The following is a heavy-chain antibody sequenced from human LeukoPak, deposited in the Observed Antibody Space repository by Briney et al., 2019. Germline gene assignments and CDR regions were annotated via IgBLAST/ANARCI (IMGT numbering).Heavy chain of an antibody. CDR1: GFTFSTYG. V-gene: IGHV3-30*18. CDR2: ISYDGSKE. J-gene: IGHJ5*02. Sequence: GGSLRLSCAASGFTFSTYGMHWVRQAPGKGLEWVAVISYDGSKEYYADSVRGRVTISRDNSKKMAYLQMNSLRVEDTASYYCAKAGRTAWLDPWGQGTLVTVSS. D-gene: IGHD1-1*01. CDR3: AKAGRTAWLDP.